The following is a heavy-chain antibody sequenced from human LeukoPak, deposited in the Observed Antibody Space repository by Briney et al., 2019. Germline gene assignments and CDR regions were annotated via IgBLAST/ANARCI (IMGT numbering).Heavy chain of an antibody. CDR1: GGTFSSYA. J-gene: IGHJ4*02. CDR3: ARATYYYDSSGYYYVFDY. D-gene: IGHD3-22*01. CDR2: IIPIFGTA. Sequence: SVKVSCKASGGTFSSYAISWVRQAPGQGLEWMGGIIPIFGTANYAQKFQGRVTITADESTSTAYMELSSLRSEDTAVYYCARATYYYDSSGYYYVFDYWGQGTLVTVSS. V-gene: IGHV1-69*13.